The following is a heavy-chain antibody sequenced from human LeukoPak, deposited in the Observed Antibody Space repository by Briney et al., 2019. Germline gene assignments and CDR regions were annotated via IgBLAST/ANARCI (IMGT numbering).Heavy chain of an antibody. CDR2: ISYDGSNK. Sequence: GGSLRLSCAASGFTFSSYAMHWVRQAPGKGLEWVAVISYDGSNKYYADSVKGRFTISRDNSKNTLYLQMNSLRAEDTAVYYCARGGGYYGMDVWDQGTTVTVSS. CDR3: ARGGGYYGMDV. J-gene: IGHJ6*02. V-gene: IGHV3-30*04. D-gene: IGHD3-16*01. CDR1: GFTFSSYA.